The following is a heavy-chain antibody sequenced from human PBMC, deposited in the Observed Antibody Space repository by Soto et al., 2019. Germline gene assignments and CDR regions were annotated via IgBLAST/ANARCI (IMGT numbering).Heavy chain of an antibody. CDR3: ARDRVGYYYAMDV. CDR1: GYTFTSYY. Sequence: QVQLVQSGAEVKKPGASVKVSCKASGYTFTSYYMHWVRQAPGQGLEWMGIINHSGGSTSYAQKFQGIVTMTRDTSTSPVYMELSSLRSEATAVYYCARDRVGYYYAMDVWGQGTTVTVSS. D-gene: IGHD1-26*01. V-gene: IGHV1-46*03. CDR2: INHSGGST. J-gene: IGHJ6*02.